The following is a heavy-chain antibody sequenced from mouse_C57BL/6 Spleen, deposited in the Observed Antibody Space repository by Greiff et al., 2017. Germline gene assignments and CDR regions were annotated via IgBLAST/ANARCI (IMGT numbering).Heavy chain of an antibody. J-gene: IGHJ3*01. CDR2: IYPGDGDT. D-gene: IGHD3-2*02. CDR1: GYAFSSSW. V-gene: IGHV1-82*01. Sequence: VQLQESGPELVKPGASVKISCKASGYAFSSSWMNWVKQRPGKGLEWIGRIYPGDGDTNYNGKFKGKATLTADKSSSTAYMQLSSLTSEDSAVYFCARENSSGSAYWGQGTLVTVSA. CDR3: ARENSSGSAY.